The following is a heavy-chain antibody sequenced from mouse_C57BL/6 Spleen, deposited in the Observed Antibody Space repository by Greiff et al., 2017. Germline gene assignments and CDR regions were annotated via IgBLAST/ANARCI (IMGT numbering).Heavy chain of an antibody. J-gene: IGHJ2*01. CDR2: IDPETGGT. D-gene: IGHD2-1*01. Sequence: VQLQQSGAELVRPGASVTLSCKASGYTFTDYEMHWVKQTPVHGLEWIGAIDPETGGTAYNQKFKGKAILTADKSSSTAYMELRSLTSADSAVYYCTRCGNYLYYFDYWGQGTTLTVSS. V-gene: IGHV1-15*01. CDR3: TRCGNYLYYFDY. CDR1: GYTFTDYE.